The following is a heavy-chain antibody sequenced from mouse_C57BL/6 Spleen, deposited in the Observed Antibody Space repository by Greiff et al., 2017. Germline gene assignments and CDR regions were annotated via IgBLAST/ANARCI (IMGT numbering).Heavy chain of an antibody. Sequence: DVKLVESGGGLVKPGGSLKLSCAASGFTFSSYAMSWVRQTPEKRLEWVATISDGGSYTYYPDNVKGRFTISRDNAKNNLYLQMSHLKSEDTAMYYCAREGGFAYWGQGTLVTVSA. CDR1: GFTFSSYA. J-gene: IGHJ3*01. CDR2: ISDGGSYT. V-gene: IGHV5-4*01. CDR3: AREGGFAY.